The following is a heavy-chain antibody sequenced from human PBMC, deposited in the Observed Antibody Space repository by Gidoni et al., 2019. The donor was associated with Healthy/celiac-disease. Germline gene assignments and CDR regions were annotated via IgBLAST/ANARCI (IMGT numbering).Heavy chain of an antibody. CDR1: GYSFTSYC. J-gene: IGHJ4*02. CDR3: ARHAVIAVAGTSDYFDY. Sequence: EVQLVQSGAEVKKPGESLRISCKGSGYSFTSYCISWVRQIPGKGLGWMGRIDPSDSYTNYSPSFQGHVTISADKSISTAYLQWSSLKASDTAMYYCARHAVIAVAGTSDYFDYWGQGTLVTVSS. D-gene: IGHD6-19*01. CDR2: IDPSDSYT. V-gene: IGHV5-10-1*03.